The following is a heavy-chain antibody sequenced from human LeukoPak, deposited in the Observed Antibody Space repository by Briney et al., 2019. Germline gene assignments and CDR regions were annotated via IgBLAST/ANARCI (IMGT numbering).Heavy chain of an antibody. V-gene: IGHV4-4*07. CDR1: DASFRAYY. CDR2: ISASGST. J-gene: IGHJ4*02. Sequence: SNTLSLTCTVSDASFRAYYWTWIPRPAGKDLEWIGRISASGSTNYNPSLKSRVTISVDTSKNQFSLNLSSVTAADTAVYHCARWLPTPWYFDYWGQGSLVTVSS. D-gene: IGHD2-15*01. CDR3: ARWLPTPWYFDY.